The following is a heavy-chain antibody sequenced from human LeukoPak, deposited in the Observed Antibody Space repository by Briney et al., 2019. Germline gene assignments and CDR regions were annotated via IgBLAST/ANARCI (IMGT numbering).Heavy chain of an antibody. Sequence: SQTLSLTCTVSGGSISSGDYYWSWIRQPPGKGLEWIGYIYYSGSTYYNPSLKSRVTISVDTSKNQFSLKMSSVTAADTAVYYCARERITGTTDYWGQGTLVTVSS. CDR2: IYYSGST. D-gene: IGHD1-7*01. V-gene: IGHV4-30-4*08. CDR1: GGSISSGDYY. CDR3: ARERITGTTDY. J-gene: IGHJ4*02.